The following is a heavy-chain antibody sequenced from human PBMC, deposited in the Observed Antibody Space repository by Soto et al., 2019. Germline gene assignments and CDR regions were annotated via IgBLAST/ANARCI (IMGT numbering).Heavy chain of an antibody. CDR3: ARGEPHGF. V-gene: IGHV4-30-2*01. Sequence: PSETLSLTCAVSGGSISSGGYSWSWIRQPPGKGLECIGYIYHSGSTYYNPSLKSRVTISVDRSKNQFSLKLSSVTAADTAVYYCARGEPHGFWGRGTLVTVSS. CDR1: GGSISSGGYS. D-gene: IGHD5-12*01. J-gene: IGHJ4*02. CDR2: IYHSGST.